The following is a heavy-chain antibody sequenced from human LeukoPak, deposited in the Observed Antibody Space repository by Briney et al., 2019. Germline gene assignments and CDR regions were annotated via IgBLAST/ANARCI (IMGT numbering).Heavy chain of an antibody. J-gene: IGHJ3*02. CDR2: ISRSGST. CDR3: ARAPNSGSYFGWAFDI. D-gene: IGHD1-26*01. CDR1: GYSIISAYY. Sequence: SETLSVTCTVSGYSIISAYYWGWIRQRPGQGLEWLGTISRSGSTYYNPSLKSRVTISEDTSKNHFSLRLSSVTAADTAVYYCARAPNSGSYFGWAFDIWGQGTMVTVSS. V-gene: IGHV4-38-2*02.